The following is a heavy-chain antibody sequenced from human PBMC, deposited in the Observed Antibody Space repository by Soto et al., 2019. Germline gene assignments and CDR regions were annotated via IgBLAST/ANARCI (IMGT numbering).Heavy chain of an antibody. D-gene: IGHD1-26*01. CDR1: GGSISSGGSY. J-gene: IGHJ4*02. CDR3: ARVELDSPPADY. CDR2: IYYSGST. Sequence: QVQLQESGPGLVKPSQTLSLTCTVSGGSISSGGSYWNWIRQRPGKGLEWIGYIYYSGSTYYNPSLGRRVTISKDTSKNQFSLSLSSVTAADTAVYYCARVELDSPPADYWGQGTLVTVSS. V-gene: IGHV4-31*03.